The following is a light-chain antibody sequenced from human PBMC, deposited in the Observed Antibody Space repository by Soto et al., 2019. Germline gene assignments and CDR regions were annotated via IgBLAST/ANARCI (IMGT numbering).Light chain of an antibody. CDR3: QQYNSYSWT. V-gene: IGKV1-5*01. Sequence: DIPLTQSPSTLSASLGVSVTESFRASQSIGTWLAWYQQKPGTAPKLLIDGASSLESGVPSRFSGSGSGTEFTLTISSLQPDDFATYYCQQYNSYSWTFGQGTKVDIK. J-gene: IGKJ1*01. CDR1: QSIGTW. CDR2: GAS.